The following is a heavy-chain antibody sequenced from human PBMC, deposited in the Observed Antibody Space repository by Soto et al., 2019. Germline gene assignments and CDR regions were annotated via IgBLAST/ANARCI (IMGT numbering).Heavy chain of an antibody. V-gene: IGHV4-30-2*06. J-gene: IGHJ6*02. Sequence: PSETLSLTCTVSCGSITSGGYSWTWIRQSPGEGLEWIGYTYQSGSAYYNPSLKSRVTISVDRSKNQFSLNLTSVTAADTAVYYCARDYYGMDVWGQGTTVTVSS. CDR3: ARDYYGMDV. CDR1: CGSITSGGYS. CDR2: TYQSGSA.